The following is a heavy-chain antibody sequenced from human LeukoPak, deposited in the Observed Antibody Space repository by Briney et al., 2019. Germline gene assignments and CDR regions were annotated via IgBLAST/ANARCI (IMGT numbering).Heavy chain of an antibody. V-gene: IGHV3-30*02. CDR2: IRYDGSNK. D-gene: IGHD2-2*01. CDR3: ARTRGIVVVPAARFDY. Sequence: PGGSLRLYCAASGFTFSSSGMRWVRQVPGKGLEWVAFIRYDGSNKYYADSVKGRFTISRDNSKNTLYLQMKSLRAEDTAVYYCARTRGIVVVPAARFDYWGQGTLVTVSS. CDR1: GFTFSSSG. J-gene: IGHJ4*02.